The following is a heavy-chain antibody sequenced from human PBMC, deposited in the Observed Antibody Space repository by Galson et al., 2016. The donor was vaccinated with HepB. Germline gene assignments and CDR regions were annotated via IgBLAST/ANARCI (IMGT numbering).Heavy chain of an antibody. Sequence: SLRLSCAASGFTFSNYAMSWVRQAPGKGLEWVLGINGIGGSTFYADSVKGRFTISRDNSKNTLYLEMNSLRDEDTAVYYCARVGNVLLWFGATDVWGQGTTVTVSS. CDR3: ARVGNVLLWFGATDV. CDR1: GFTFSNYA. J-gene: IGHJ6*02. V-gene: IGHV3-23*01. CDR2: INGIGGST. D-gene: IGHD3-10*01.